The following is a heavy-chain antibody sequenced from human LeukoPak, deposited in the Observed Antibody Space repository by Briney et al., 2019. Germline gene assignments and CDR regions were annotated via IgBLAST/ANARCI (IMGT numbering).Heavy chain of an antibody. Sequence: ASVKVSCKASGYTFTSYPMHWVRQAPGQRLEWMGWINAGNRNTKYSQKFQGRVTITRDTSATIAYMELSSLRSEDTAVYYCARSARSEAADYWGQGTLVTVSS. CDR3: ARSARSEAADY. CDR2: INAGNRNT. CDR1: GYTFTSYP. J-gene: IGHJ4*02. V-gene: IGHV1-3*01.